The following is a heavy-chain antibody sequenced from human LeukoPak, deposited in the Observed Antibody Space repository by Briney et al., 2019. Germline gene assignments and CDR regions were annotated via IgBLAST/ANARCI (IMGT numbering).Heavy chain of an antibody. Sequence: GGSLRLSCAASGFTFSSYWMSWVRQAPGKGLEWVAHINQDGSEKYYVDSVKGRFTISRDNAKNSLYLQVNSLRAEDTAVYYCASLPRGFGLAVAGPVQAFDYWGQGTLVTASS. CDR1: GFTFSSYW. D-gene: IGHD6-19*01. CDR3: ASLPRGFGLAVAGPVQAFDY. CDR2: INQDGSEK. J-gene: IGHJ4*02. V-gene: IGHV3-7*01.